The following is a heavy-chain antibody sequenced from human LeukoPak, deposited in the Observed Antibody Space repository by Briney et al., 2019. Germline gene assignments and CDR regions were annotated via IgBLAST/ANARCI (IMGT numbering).Heavy chain of an antibody. J-gene: IGHJ4*02. D-gene: IGHD5-24*01. CDR2: INQDGSEK. CDR1: GLTFRSYW. V-gene: IGHV3-7*01. CDR3: ARERDGRFFDY. Sequence: VGSLRLSCAVSGLTFRSYWMSWVRQAPGKGLEWVANINQDGSEKYFVDSVKGRFTISRDNDKNSLHLQMYTLRAEDTAVYYCARERDGRFFDYWGQGTLVTVSS.